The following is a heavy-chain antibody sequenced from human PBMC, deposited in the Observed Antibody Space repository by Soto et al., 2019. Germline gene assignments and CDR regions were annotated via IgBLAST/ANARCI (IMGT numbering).Heavy chain of an antibody. CDR3: ARRLEGASSGLLDY. D-gene: IGHD3-22*01. J-gene: IGHJ4*02. V-gene: IGHV3-30*03. CDR2: ISHDERIK. CDR1: GFTFSDYV. Sequence: QVQLVESGGGVVQPGRSLRLSCAASGFTFSDYVMHWVRQVPGKGLEWVAIISHDERIKYYADSVKGRFTISRDNSNNMLYLQMDSLQTEDTAVYYCARRLEGASSGLLDYWGQGTLVSVSS.